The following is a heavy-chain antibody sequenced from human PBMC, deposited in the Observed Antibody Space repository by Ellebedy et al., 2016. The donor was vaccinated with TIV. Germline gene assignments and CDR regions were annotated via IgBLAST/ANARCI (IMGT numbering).Heavy chain of an antibody. Sequence: MPSETLSLTCTVPGGSINNRYWSWIRQVAGKGLEWIGRIYSSGTTNYIPSLNSPVTMSVDTSKNQFSLRLTSLTAADTAIYYCARWFDASDNDAFDIWGQGRVVIVSS. CDR2: IYSSGTT. CDR1: GGSINNRY. J-gene: IGHJ3*02. V-gene: IGHV4-4*07. D-gene: IGHD2-2*01. CDR3: ARWFDASDNDAFDI.